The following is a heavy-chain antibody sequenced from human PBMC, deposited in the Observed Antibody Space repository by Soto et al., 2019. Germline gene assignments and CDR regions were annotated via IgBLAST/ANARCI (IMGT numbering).Heavy chain of an antibody. V-gene: IGHV1-46*01. Sequence: ASVKVSCKASGYTFTSYYMHWVRQTPGQGLEWMGIINPSGGSTSYAQKFQGRVTMTRDTSTSTVYMELSSLRSEDTAVYYCARDQGGTYTPSTGWFDPWGQGTLVTVSS. CDR1: GYTFTSYY. J-gene: IGHJ5*02. CDR3: ARDQGGTYTPSTGWFDP. CDR2: INPSGGST. D-gene: IGHD1-26*01.